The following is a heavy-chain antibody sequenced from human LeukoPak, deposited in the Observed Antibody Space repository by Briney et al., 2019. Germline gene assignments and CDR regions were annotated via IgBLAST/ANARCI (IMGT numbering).Heavy chain of an antibody. D-gene: IGHD3-22*01. CDR2: IWYDGSNE. J-gene: IGHJ4*02. CDR3: ARVAMSDSSGYCDY. V-gene: IGHV3-33*08. CDR1: GFTFSSYA. Sequence: GGSLRLSCAASGFTFSSYAMSWVRQAPGKGLEWVAVIWYDGSNENYADSVRGRFTVSRDNSKNTLYLHMNSVRAEDTAVYYCARVAMSDSSGYCDYWGQGTLVTVSS.